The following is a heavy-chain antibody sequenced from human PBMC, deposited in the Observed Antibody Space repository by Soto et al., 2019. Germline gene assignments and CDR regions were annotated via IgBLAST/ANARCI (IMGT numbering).Heavy chain of an antibody. Sequence: PGGSLRLSCAASGFTFSSYGMHWVRQAPGKGLEWVAVIWYDGSNKYYADSVKGRFTISRDNSKNTLYLQMNSLRAEDTAVYYCARDSDPVRGLDIWGQGTMVTVSS. CDR3: ARDSDPVRGLDI. CDR1: GFTFSSYG. D-gene: IGHD3-10*01. CDR2: IWYDGSNK. V-gene: IGHV3-33*01. J-gene: IGHJ3*02.